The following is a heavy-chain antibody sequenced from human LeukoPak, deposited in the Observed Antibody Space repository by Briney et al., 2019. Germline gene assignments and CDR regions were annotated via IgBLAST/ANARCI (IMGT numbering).Heavy chain of an antibody. J-gene: IGHJ3*02. V-gene: IGHV1-2*06. CDR1: GYTFTSYD. Sequence: ASVKVSCKASGYTFTSYDINWVRQATGQGLEWMGRINPNSGGTNYAQKFQGRVTMTRDTSISTAYMELSRLRSDDTAVYYCAREGADIVVVVAATSEQAFDIWGQGTMVTVSS. CDR3: AREGADIVVVVAATSEQAFDI. CDR2: INPNSGGT. D-gene: IGHD2-15*01.